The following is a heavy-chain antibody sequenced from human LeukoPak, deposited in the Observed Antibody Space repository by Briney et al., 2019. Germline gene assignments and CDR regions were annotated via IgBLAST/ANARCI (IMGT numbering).Heavy chain of an antibody. J-gene: IGHJ5*02. CDR3: ARGSIAAAGTCWFDP. D-gene: IGHD6-13*01. CDR2: IYHSGST. CDR1: GYSISSGYY. Sequence: SETLSLTCTVSGYSISSGYYWGWIRQPPGKGLEWIGSIYHSGSTYYDPSLKSRVTISVDTSKNQFSLKLSSVTAADTAVYYCARGSIAAAGTCWFDPWGQGTLVTVSS. V-gene: IGHV4-38-2*02.